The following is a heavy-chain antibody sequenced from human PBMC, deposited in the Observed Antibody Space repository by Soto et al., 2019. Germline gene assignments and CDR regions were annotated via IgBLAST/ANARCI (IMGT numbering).Heavy chain of an antibody. V-gene: IGHV3-30-3*01. J-gene: IGHJ6*02. CDR1: GFTFSCYA. Sequence: TGGSLRLSCAASGFTFSCYAMHWVRQAPGKGLEWVAVISYDGSNKYYADSVKGRFTISRDNSKNTLYLQMNSLRAEDTAVYYCXRDYVAVAGYYYYGMDVWGQGTTVTVSS. D-gene: IGHD6-19*01. CDR2: ISYDGSNK. CDR3: XRDYVAVAGYYYYGMDV.